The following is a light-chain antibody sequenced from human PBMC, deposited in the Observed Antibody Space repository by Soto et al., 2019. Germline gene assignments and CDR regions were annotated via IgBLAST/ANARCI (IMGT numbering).Light chain of an antibody. J-gene: IGKJ4*01. V-gene: IGKV3-11*01. CDR3: HQRSNWPPT. CDR2: DAS. CDR1: QSVSSN. Sequence: ENVLTQSPATLSLSPGERATLSCRASQSVSSNLAWYQQKPGQAPRLLIYDASNRATGIPARFSGSGSGTDFTLTISSLQPEDFAVYYCHQRSNWPPTFGGGTKWISN.